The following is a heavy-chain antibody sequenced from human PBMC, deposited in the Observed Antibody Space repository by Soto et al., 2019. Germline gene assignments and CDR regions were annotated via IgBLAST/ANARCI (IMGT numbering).Heavy chain of an antibody. V-gene: IGHV3-23*01. CDR2: MSGSSSTT. Sequence: SGGSLRLSCATSGLTFSNYAMSWVRQAPGGGLEWVSSMSGSSSTTYYADSVRGRFTISRDRSKNTLYLQMSSLRAEDTALYYCANYPDQDLQQVIDFWGPGTLVTVS. CDR3: ANYPDQDLQQVIDF. D-gene: IGHD3-16*02. CDR1: GLTFSNYA. J-gene: IGHJ4*02.